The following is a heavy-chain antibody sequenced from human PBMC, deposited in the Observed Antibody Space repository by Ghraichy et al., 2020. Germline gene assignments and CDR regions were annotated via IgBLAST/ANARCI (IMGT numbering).Heavy chain of an antibody. CDR2: ISSSSSTI. Sequence: GGSLRLSCAASGFTFSSYSMNWVRQAPGKGLEWVSYISSSSSTIYYADSVKGRFTISRDNAKNTLFLQMNSLRVDDTAIYYCASSAVTSYYGTALDYWGQGNLVTVSS. CDR1: GFTFSSYS. V-gene: IGHV3-48*01. CDR3: ASSAVTSYYGTALDY. J-gene: IGHJ4*02. D-gene: IGHD1-26*01.